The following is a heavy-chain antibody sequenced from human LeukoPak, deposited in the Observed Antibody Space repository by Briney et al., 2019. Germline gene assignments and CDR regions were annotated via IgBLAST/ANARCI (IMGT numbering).Heavy chain of an antibody. Sequence: GGSLRLSCAASGFTFSSYAMSWVRQAPGKGLEWVSAISGSGGSTYYAGSVKGRFTISRDNSKNTLYLQMNSLRAEDTAVYYCAKYSSSFRSYYFDYWGQGTLVTVSS. CDR2: ISGSGGST. D-gene: IGHD6-6*01. CDR1: GFTFSSYA. CDR3: AKYSSSFRSYYFDY. V-gene: IGHV3-23*01. J-gene: IGHJ4*02.